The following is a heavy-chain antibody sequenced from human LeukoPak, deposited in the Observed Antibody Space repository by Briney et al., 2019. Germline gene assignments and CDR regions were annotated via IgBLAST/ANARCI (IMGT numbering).Heavy chain of an antibody. Sequence: SGPTLVNPPQPLTLTCTFSGFSLSTSAVGVGWIRQPPGKALEWLALIYWNDDNRYSPSLRSRLTITKDTSKNQVVLTMTNMDPVDTATYYCAHYGDYRFMYYFDYWGQGTLVTVSS. CDR2: IYWNDDN. V-gene: IGHV2-5*01. D-gene: IGHD4-17*01. CDR1: GFSLSTSAVG. J-gene: IGHJ4*02. CDR3: AHYGDYRFMYYFDY.